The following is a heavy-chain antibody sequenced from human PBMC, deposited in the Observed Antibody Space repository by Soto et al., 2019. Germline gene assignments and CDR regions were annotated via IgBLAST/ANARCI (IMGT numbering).Heavy chain of an antibody. CDR2: ISSDGSIK. J-gene: IGHJ4*02. V-gene: IGHV3-30*04. D-gene: IGHD2-8*01. Sequence: QVQLVESGGGVVQPGRSLKLSCADSGFTFSSYAMHCVRQAPGKGLEWVAIISSDGSIKYYADSVKGRFTISRDNSKNTLYLQMNSMRAEDTAVYYCARDLSVYGYEYWGQGTLVTVSS. CDR1: GFTFSSYA. CDR3: ARDLSVYGYEY.